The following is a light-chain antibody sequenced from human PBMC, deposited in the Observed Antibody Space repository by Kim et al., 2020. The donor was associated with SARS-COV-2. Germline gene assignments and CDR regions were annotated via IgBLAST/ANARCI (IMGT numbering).Light chain of an antibody. CDR2: ATS. V-gene: IGKV1-5*03. CDR1: QSISGW. J-gene: IGKJ2*01. CDR3: QQYDDSPYT. Sequence: SASLGAKTALTCRASQSISGWLAWYQQKPGRAPKLLIFATSTLGSGLPSRFSGSVSGTEFTLTISRLQSDDFAPYYCQQYDDSPYTFGQGTKLEI.